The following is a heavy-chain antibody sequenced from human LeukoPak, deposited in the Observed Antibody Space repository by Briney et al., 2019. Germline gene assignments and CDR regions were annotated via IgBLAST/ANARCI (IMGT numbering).Heavy chain of an antibody. Sequence: GGSLRLSCTASGFIFDDYAMSWVRQAPGKGLEWVGLIRSKAYGGTTEYAASVKGRFTISRDDSKSIAYLQMNGLKIEDTAVYYCTRGYNYYGSGSYYPMGNSFDYWGQGTLVTVSS. CDR3: TRGYNYYGSGSYYPMGNSFDY. J-gene: IGHJ4*02. D-gene: IGHD3-10*01. V-gene: IGHV3-49*04. CDR1: GFIFDDYA. CDR2: IRSKAYGGTT.